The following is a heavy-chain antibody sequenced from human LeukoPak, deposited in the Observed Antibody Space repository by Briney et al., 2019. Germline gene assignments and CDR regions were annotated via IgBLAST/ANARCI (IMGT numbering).Heavy chain of an antibody. CDR1: GYTFTGYY. J-gene: IGHJ6*03. CDR3: ARDPRGVVVAATPYYYYYYYMGV. V-gene: IGHV1-2*06. D-gene: IGHD2-15*01. Sequence: ASVKVSCKASGYTFTGYYMHWVRQAPGQGLEWMGRINPNSGGTNYAQKFQGRVTMTRDTSISTAYMELSRLRSDDTAVYYCARDPRGVVVAATPYYYYYYYMGVWGKGTTVTVSS. CDR2: INPNSGGT.